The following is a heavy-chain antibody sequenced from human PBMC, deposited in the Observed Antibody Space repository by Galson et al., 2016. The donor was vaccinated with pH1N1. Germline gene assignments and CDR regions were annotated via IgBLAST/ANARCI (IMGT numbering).Heavy chain of an antibody. Sequence: SETLSLTCSVSGASLDDYYWSWIRQPPGKGLEWIEYIYYTGRTYYHPSLNNRVTISVDTSKNQFSLNLRSVIAADTAVYFCARTKSWNEPGGDYWGQGALVTVSS. CDR3: ARTKSWNEPGGDY. CDR1: GASLDDYY. J-gene: IGHJ4*02. V-gene: IGHV4-59*01. CDR2: IYYTGRT. D-gene: IGHD1-1*01.